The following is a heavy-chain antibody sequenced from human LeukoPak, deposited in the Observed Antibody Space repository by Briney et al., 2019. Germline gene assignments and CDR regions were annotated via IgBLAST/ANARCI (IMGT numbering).Heavy chain of an antibody. D-gene: IGHD3-9*01. V-gene: IGHV3-30*14. Sequence: GGSLRLSCAASGFTFSQYWMSWVRQAPGKGLEWVAVISYDGSNKYYADSVKGRFTISRDNSKNMVYLQMNSLRAEDTAVYYCARAGWGYDIDYWGQGTLVTVSS. CDR1: GFTFSQYW. CDR3: ARAGWGYDIDY. CDR2: ISYDGSNK. J-gene: IGHJ4*02.